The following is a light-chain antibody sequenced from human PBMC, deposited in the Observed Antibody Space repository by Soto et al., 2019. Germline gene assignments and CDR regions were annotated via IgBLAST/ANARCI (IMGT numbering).Light chain of an antibody. CDR1: QTISSW. CDR3: QHYNSYSEA. V-gene: IGKV1-5*03. J-gene: IGKJ1*01. CDR2: KAS. Sequence: DIQMTQSPSTLSGSVGDRVTITCRASQTISSWLVWYQQKPGKAPKLLIYKASTLKSGVPSRFSGSGSGTEFTLTISSLQPDDCATYYFQHYNSYSEAFGQGTKVELK.